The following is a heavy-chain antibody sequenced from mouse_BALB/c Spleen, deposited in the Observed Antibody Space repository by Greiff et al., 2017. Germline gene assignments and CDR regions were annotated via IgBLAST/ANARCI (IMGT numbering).Heavy chain of an antibody. J-gene: IGHJ4*01. CDR2: FHPYNDDT. CDR3: ARGDYGGAMDY. Sequence: QVQLKESGAELVKPGASVKMSCKAFGYTFTTYPIEWMKQNHGKSLEWIGNFHPYNDDTKYNEKFKGKAKLTVEKSSSTVYLELSRLTSDDSAVYYCARGDYGGAMDYWGQGTSVTVSS. V-gene: IGHV1-47*01. D-gene: IGHD2-4*01. CDR1: GYTFTTYP.